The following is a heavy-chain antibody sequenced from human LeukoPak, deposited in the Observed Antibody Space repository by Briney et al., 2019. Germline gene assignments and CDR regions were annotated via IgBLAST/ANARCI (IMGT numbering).Heavy chain of an antibody. CDR1: GGSISSYY. J-gene: IGHJ4*02. V-gene: IGHV4-59*04. CDR2: IYYSGST. D-gene: IGHD2-21*01. CDR3: ARPSPYCGGDCYWD. Sequence: SETLSLTCTVSGGSISSYYWSWIRQPPGKGLEWIGYIYYSGSTYYNPSLKSRVTISVDTSKNQFSLKLSSVTAADTAVYYCARPSPYCGGDCYWDWGQGTLVTVSS.